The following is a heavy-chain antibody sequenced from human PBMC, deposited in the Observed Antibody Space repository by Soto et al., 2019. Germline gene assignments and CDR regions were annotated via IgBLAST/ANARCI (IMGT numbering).Heavy chain of an antibody. CDR1: GFSFGTYW. J-gene: IGHJ4*02. V-gene: IGHV3-7*01. CDR2: INQDGSQE. D-gene: IGHD2-21*01. CDR3: ARAPVYCESPNCRLYWDY. Sequence: GGSLRLSCEASGFSFGTYWMSWARQTPGKGLEWVANINQDGSQEYYVDSVKGRFSISRDNAKNSLYLQMNSLRADDTAVYYCARAPVYCESPNCRLYWDYWGQGTLVTVSS.